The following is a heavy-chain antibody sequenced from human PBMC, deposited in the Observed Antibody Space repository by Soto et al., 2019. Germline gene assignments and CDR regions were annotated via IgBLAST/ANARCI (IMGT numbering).Heavy chain of an antibody. D-gene: IGHD3-10*01. J-gene: IGHJ4*02. CDR1: GFTFRSYA. CDR3: TNGRGGSGKVPLDY. CDR2: IHSGGRDT. V-gene: IGHV3-23*01. Sequence: EVQLLQSGGGLVQPGESLRLSCAASGFTFRSYALTWVRQAPGRGLEWVATIHSGGRDTYYGDSVKGRFTVSRDNSNNTVDLHMSSLRAEDTAVYYCTNGRGGSGKVPLDYWGQGTLVTVSS.